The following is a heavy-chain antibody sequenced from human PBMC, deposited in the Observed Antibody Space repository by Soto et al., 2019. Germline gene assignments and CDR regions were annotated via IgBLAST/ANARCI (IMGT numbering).Heavy chain of an antibody. J-gene: IGHJ4*02. D-gene: IGHD3-10*01. CDR3: ARYFKDLG. CDR1: GFTFSNYW. CDR2: INNDGSDT. V-gene: IGHV3-74*01. Sequence: ELQLVESGGGLVQPGGSLRLSCAASGFTFSNYWMHWVRQAPGKGLVWVSGINNDGSDTRYADSVKGRFTVSRDNAKNTVFLQMSSLRADDTGVYYCARYFKDLGWGQGTLVTVSS.